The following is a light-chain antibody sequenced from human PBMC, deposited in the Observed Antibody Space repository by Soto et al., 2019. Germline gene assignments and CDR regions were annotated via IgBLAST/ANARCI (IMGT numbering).Light chain of an antibody. CDR3: QVWDSSSDLSYV. CDR1: NIGSKS. J-gene: IGLJ1*01. CDR2: DDS. V-gene: IGLV3-21*02. Sequence: SYELTQPPSVSVAPGQTARITCGGNNIGSKSVHWNQQKPGQAPVLVVYDDSDRPSGIPERFSGSNSGNTATLTISRVEAGDEADYYCQVWDSSSDLSYVFGTGTKLT.